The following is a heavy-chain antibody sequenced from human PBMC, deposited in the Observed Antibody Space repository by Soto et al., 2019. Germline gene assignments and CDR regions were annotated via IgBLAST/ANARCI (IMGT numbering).Heavy chain of an antibody. Sequence: DVQLVESGGDLVKPGGSLRLSCAASGFAFSDASMSWVRQAPGKGLAWVGRIKTKSSGGTTDYAAPVKGRFTISRDDSKNTVYLQMDSLKAEDTAVYSCTPLASGHYGYDFWGQGTLVTVSS. J-gene: IGHJ4*02. V-gene: IGHV3-15*01. CDR3: TPLASGHYGYDF. D-gene: IGHD3-3*01. CDR1: GFAFSDAS. CDR2: IKTKSSGGTT.